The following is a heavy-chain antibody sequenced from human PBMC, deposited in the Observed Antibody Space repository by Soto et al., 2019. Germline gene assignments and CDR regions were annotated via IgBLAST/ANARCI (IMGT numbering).Heavy chain of an antibody. Sequence: LSLTCTVSNYSISNPHYWGWIRQPPGERPEWIASMYHGGNTFYNPSLKSRITMSMDTSKNQFSLKLRFMTAADTAVYYCARAHTMVVAGSTFDYWGHGTLVTVSS. CDR3: ARAHTMVVAGSTFDY. CDR2: MYHGGNT. J-gene: IGHJ4*01. V-gene: IGHV4-38-2*02. D-gene: IGHD2-21*02. CDR1: NYSISNPHY.